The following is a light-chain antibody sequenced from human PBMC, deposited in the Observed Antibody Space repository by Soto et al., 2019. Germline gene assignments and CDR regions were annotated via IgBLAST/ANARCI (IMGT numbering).Light chain of an antibody. J-gene: IGKJ1*01. CDR3: QQYNSYPWT. CDR2: DAS. CDR1: QSISTW. V-gene: IGKV1-5*01. Sequence: DIQMTQSPSTLSASVGDRVTITCRASQSISTWLAWNQQKPEKAPKLLIYDASSLESGVPSRFSGRGSGTEFTLTISSLQPDDFAAYYCQQYNSYPWTFGQGTKVEIK.